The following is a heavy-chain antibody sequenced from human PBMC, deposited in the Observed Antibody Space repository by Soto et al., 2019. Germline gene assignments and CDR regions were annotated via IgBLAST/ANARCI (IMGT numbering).Heavy chain of an antibody. CDR2: ISSSSSMI. V-gene: IGHV3-48*02. CDR1: GFTFSRYN. CDR3: ARVYWVIREAISLPFDF. D-gene: IGHD2-8*02. Sequence: GGSLRLSCAASGFTFSRYNMNWVRQAPGKGLEWVSYISSSSSMIYYADSVKGRFTISRDNAKNSLYLQMNNVRDEDTAVYYCARVYWVIREAISLPFDFWGPGTLVTVSS. J-gene: IGHJ4*02.